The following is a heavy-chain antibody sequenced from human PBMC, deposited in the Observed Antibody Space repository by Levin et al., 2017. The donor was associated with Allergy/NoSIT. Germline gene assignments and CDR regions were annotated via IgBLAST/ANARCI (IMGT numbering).Heavy chain of an antibody. CDR1: GYTFTSYD. CDR2: MNPNSGNT. CDR3: ARGRFKQYYDFWSGYYTSGGYYYYGMDV. D-gene: IGHD3-3*01. Sequence: PQASVKVSCKASGYTFTSYDINWVRQATGQGLEWMGWMNPNSGNTGYAQKFQGRVTMTRNTSISTAYMELSSLRSEDTAVYYCARGRFKQYYDFWSGYYTSGGYYYYGMDVWGQGTTVTVSS. J-gene: IGHJ6*02. V-gene: IGHV1-8*01.